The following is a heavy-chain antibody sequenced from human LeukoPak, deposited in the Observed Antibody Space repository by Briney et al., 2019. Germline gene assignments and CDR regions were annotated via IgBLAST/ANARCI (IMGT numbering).Heavy chain of an antibody. D-gene: IGHD2-2*01. V-gene: IGHV3-30*04. CDR1: GFTFNSYA. Sequence: GGSLRLSCAASGFTFNSYAMHWVRQAPGKGLEWVALISFDGNIIYYTDSVKGRFTISRDNSNNTLFLHMNSLKTEDTAVYFCARGIEVVAVDIFDHWGRGTLLTVSS. CDR3: ARGIEVVAVDIFDH. CDR2: ISFDGNII. J-gene: IGHJ4*02.